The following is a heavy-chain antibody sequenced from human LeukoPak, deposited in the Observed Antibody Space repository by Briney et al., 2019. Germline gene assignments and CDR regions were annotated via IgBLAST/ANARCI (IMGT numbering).Heavy chain of an antibody. V-gene: IGHV3-11*04. J-gene: IGHJ6*03. CDR1: GSTFSDYY. CDR3: ARDVGWVGATNYMDV. D-gene: IGHD1-26*01. Sequence: KPGGSLRLSCAASGSTFSDYYMSWVRQAPGKGLEWVSYISSSGSTIYYADSVKGRFTISRDNAKNSLYLQMNSLRAEDTAVYYCARDVGWVGATNYMDVWGKGTTVTVSS. CDR2: ISSSGSTI.